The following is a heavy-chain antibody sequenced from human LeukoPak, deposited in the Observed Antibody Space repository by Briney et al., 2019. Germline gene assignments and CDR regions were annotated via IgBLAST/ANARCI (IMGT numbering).Heavy chain of an antibody. Sequence: GSLRLSCAASGFTFSSYVISWVRQAPGKGLEWVSAISGSGDSTSYADSVKGRLTISRDNSKNTLYLQMNSLRAEDTAVYFCAKAVSGLYYFDFWGQGTLVTVSS. CDR1: GFTFSSYV. D-gene: IGHD6-19*01. V-gene: IGHV3-23*01. CDR3: AKAVSGLYYFDF. CDR2: ISGSGDST. J-gene: IGHJ4*02.